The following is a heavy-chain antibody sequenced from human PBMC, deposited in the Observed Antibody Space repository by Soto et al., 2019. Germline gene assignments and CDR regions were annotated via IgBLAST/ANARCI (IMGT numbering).Heavy chain of an antibody. D-gene: IGHD3-22*01. Sequence: GGSLRLSCAASGFTFSNAWMSWVRQAPGKGLEWVGRIKSKTDGGTTDYAAPVKGRFTISRDDSKNTLYLQMNSLKTEDTAVYYCTTYYYYDSSGYYGRQRPFDYWGQGTLVTVSS. CDR1: GFTFSNAW. V-gene: IGHV3-15*01. CDR3: TTYYYYDSSGYYGRQRPFDY. CDR2: IKSKTDGGTT. J-gene: IGHJ4*02.